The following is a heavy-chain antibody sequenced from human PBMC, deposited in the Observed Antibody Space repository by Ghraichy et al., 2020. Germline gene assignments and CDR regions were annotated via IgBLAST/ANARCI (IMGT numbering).Heavy chain of an antibody. CDR2: MNPNSGNT. D-gene: IGHD3-3*01. J-gene: IGHJ2*01. CDR1: GYTFTSYD. Sequence: ASVKVSCKASGYTFTSYDINWVRQATGQGLEWMGWMNPNSGNTGYAQKFQGRVTMTRNTSISTAYMELSSLRSEETAVYYCARPRRYYDFWSGYYPHWYFDLWGRGTLVTVSS. V-gene: IGHV1-8*01. CDR3: ARPRRYYDFWSGYYPHWYFDL.